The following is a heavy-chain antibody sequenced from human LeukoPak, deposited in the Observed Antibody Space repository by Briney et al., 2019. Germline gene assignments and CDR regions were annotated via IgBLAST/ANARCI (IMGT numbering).Heavy chain of an antibody. CDR3: ARTATVRSFDY. CDR1: GFTFSSYW. Sequence: GGSLILSCAASGFTFSSYWMHWVRQAPGKGLVWVSRTNSDGSSTNYADSVTGRFTISRDNAKNTLYLQMNSLRTEDTAVYYCARTATVRSFDYWGQGTLVTVSS. V-gene: IGHV3-74*01. J-gene: IGHJ4*02. CDR2: TNSDGSST. D-gene: IGHD4-17*01.